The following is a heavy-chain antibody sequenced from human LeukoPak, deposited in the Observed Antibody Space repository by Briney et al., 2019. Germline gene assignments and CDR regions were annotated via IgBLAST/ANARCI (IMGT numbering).Heavy chain of an antibody. J-gene: IGHJ6*03. CDR1: GFTFSSYW. Sequence: GGSLRLSCAASGFTFSSYWMSWVRQAPGKGLEWVANIKQDGSEKYYVDSVKGRFTISRDNAKNSLYLQMNSLRAEDTAVYYCARLTKNDSGSYRFGKKKRGYMDVWGKGTTVTISS. CDR3: ARLTKNDSGSYRFGKKKRGYMDV. V-gene: IGHV3-7*01. CDR2: IKQDGSEK. D-gene: IGHD3-10*01.